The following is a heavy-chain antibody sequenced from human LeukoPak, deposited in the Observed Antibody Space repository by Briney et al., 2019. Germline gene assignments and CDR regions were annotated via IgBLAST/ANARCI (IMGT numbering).Heavy chain of an antibody. J-gene: IGHJ4*02. CDR1: GVSISAYY. D-gene: IGHD4-4*01. Sequence: NPSETLSLTCTVSGVSISAYYWSWIRQPPGDGLEWIGRIYPGESIYASESTYYNPSLNSRVTMSGDSSKNQISLKLTSVTAADTAVYYCARDPTTVTTVFDSWGQGILVTVSS. CDR2: IYPGESIYASEST. CDR3: ARDPTTVTTVFDS. V-gene: IGHV4-4*07.